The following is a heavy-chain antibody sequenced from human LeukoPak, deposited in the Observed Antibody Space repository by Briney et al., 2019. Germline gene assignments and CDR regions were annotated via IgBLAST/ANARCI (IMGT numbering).Heavy chain of an antibody. CDR1: GGSISSSSYY. CDR2: GYYSGTT. CDR3: ARPLSGGSCFAG. J-gene: IGHJ4*02. V-gene: IGHV4-39*01. Sequence: SETLSLTCTVSGGSISSSSYYWGWIRQPPGKGVEWIGSGYYSGTTYYNPSLKSRVTISVYTSKNQFSLKLTSVTAADTAVYYCARPLSGGSCFAGWGQGTLVTVSS. D-gene: IGHD2-15*01.